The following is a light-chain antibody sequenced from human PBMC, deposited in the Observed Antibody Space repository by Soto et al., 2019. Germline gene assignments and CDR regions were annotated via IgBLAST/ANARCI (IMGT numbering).Light chain of an antibody. CDR3: QQSYTTPHT. V-gene: IGKV1-39*01. CDR2: PAS. CDR1: QSISTY. Sequence: DIQMTQSPSSLSASVGGRVTITCRASQSISTYLNWYQQKPGKAPELLIYPASSLQSGVPSRFSGSGSGTDFTLTISSLQPEDFATYYCQQSYTTPHTFGGGTKVDIK. J-gene: IGKJ4*01.